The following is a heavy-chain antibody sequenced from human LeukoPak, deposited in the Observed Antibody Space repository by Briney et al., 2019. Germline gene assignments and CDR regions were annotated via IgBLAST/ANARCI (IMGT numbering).Heavy chain of an antibody. V-gene: IGHV3-43*02. D-gene: IGHD3-9*01. CDR3: ARDSQEFCQH. CDR1: GFTFDNYA. Sequence: PGGSLRLSCAASGFTFDNYAIHWVRQAPGKGLEWVSLISGDGGSTYYADSMKGRFTISRDNSKNSLYLQMNSLRTEDTALYYCARDSQEFCQHWGQGTLVTVSS. J-gene: IGHJ1*01. CDR2: ISGDGGST.